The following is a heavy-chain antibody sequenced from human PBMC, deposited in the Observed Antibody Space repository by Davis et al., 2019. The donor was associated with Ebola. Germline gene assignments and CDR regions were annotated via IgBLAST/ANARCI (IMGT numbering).Heavy chain of an antibody. CDR2: IYYSGST. CDR3: ASNEGHGAFDI. D-gene: IGHD1-1*01. Sequence: LRLSCTVSGGSISSGDYYWSWIRQPPGKGLEWIGYIYYSGSTYYNPSLKSRVTISVDTSKNQFSLKLSSVTAADTAVYYCASNEGHGAFDIWGQGTMVTVSS. V-gene: IGHV4-30-4*01. J-gene: IGHJ3*02. CDR1: GGSISSGDYY.